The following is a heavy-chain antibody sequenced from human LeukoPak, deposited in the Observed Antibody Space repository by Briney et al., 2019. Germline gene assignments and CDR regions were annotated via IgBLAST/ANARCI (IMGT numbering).Heavy chain of an antibody. J-gene: IGHJ2*01. CDR2: ISHSGST. V-gene: IGHV4-4*02. D-gene: IGHD4-23*01. CDR1: GGSISISNSNW. Sequence: RPSGTLSLTCAVSGGSISISNSNWWSWVRQPPGKGLEWIGEISHSGSTNYNPSLKSRVTISVVKSKNQFSLKLSSVTAADTAVYYCARDLHGGNSFTSDWYFDLWGRGTLVTVSS. CDR3: ARDLHGGNSFTSDWYFDL.